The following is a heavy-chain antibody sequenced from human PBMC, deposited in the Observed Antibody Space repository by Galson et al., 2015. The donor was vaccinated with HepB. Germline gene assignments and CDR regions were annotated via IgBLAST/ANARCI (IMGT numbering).Heavy chain of an antibody. Sequence: SLRLSCAASGFTFSNSCMSWVRQAPGKGLEWVGRIKSKTDGGTTDYAAPVKGRFTISRDDSKNTLYLQMNSLKTEDTAVYYCTTVFGYSGYDWPYYFDYWGQGTLVTVSS. J-gene: IGHJ4*02. V-gene: IGHV3-15*01. CDR3: TTVFGYSGYDWPYYFDY. CDR2: IKSKTDGGTT. D-gene: IGHD5-12*01. CDR1: GFTFSNSC.